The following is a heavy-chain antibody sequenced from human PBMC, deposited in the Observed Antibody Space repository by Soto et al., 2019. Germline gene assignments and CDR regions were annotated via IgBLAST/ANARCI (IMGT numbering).Heavy chain of an antibody. CDR3: ATGSERYYDFWSGYNTYYFDY. J-gene: IGHJ4*01. V-gene: IGHV1-24*01. D-gene: IGHD3-3*01. Sequence: ASVKVSCKVSGYTLTELSMHWVRQAPGKGLEWMGGFDPEDGETIYAQKFQGRVTMTEDTSTDTAYMELSSLRSGDTAVYYCATGSERYYDFWSGYNTYYFDYWG. CDR1: GYTLTELS. CDR2: FDPEDGET.